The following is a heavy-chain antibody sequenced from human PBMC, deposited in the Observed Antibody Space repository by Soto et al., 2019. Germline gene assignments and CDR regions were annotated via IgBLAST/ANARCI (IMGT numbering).Heavy chain of an antibody. J-gene: IGHJ6*02. CDR3: ARGRAALGDYYYYYGMDV. CDR1: GGTLSSYA. CDR2: IIPIFGTA. Sequence: SVKVSCKASGGTLSSYAISWVRQAPGQGLEWMGGIIPIFGTANYAQKFQGRVTITADESTSTAYMELSSLRSEETAVYYCARGRAALGDYYYYYGMDVWGQGTTVVASS. V-gene: IGHV1-69*13. D-gene: IGHD6-6*01.